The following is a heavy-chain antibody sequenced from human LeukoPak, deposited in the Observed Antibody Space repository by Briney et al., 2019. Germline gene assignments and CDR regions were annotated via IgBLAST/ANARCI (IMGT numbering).Heavy chain of an antibody. CDR3: TRDCGGDCYDIY. V-gene: IGHV3-73*01. CDR2: IRSKANSYAT. J-gene: IGHJ4*02. Sequence: GGSLRLSCAASGFTFSGSAMHWVRQASGKGLEWVCRIRSKANSYATAYAASVKGRFTISRDDSKNTAYLQMNSLKTEDTAVYYCTRDCGGDCYDIYWGQGTLVTVSS. CDR1: GFTFSGSA. D-gene: IGHD2-21*02.